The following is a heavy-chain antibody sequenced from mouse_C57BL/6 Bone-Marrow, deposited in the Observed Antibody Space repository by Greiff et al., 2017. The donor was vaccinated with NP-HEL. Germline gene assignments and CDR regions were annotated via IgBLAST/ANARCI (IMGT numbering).Heavy chain of an antibody. CDR3: AIPLIDY. Sequence: EVQLVESGGDLVKPGGSLKLSCAASGFTFSSYGMSWVRQTPDKRLEWVATISSGGSYTYYPDSVKGRFTISRDNAKNTLYLQMSSLKSEDTSIYYCAIPLIDYWGQGTSVTVSS. V-gene: IGHV5-6*01. CDR1: GFTFSSYG. J-gene: IGHJ4*01. CDR2: ISSGGSYT.